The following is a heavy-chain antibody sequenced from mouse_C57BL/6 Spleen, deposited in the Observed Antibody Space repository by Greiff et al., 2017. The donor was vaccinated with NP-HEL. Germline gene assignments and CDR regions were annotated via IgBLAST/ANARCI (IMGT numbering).Heavy chain of an antibody. CDR2: IHPNSGST. V-gene: IGHV1-64*01. CDR1: GYTFTSYW. CDR3: ARACYHYAMDY. D-gene: IGHD2-12*01. Sequence: QVQLQQPGAELVKPGASVKLSCKASGYTFTSYWMHWVKQRPGQGLEWIGMIHPNSGSTNYNEKFKSKATLTVDKSSSTAYMQLSSLTSEDSAVYYCARACYHYAMDYWGQGTSVTVSS. J-gene: IGHJ4*01.